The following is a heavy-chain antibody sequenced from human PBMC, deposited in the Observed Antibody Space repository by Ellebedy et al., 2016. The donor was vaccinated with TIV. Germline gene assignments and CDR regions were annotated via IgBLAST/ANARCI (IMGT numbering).Heavy chain of an antibody. CDR2: IWFDGSNK. Sequence: GESLKISCAASGFTFSSYGMHWVRQAPGEGLEWVAVIWFDGSNKYYADSVKGRFTISRDKSKKTLYLQMNSLRVEDTAVYYCARDGGDIVVVPAAIRSYYYYGLDVWGQGTTVTVSS. D-gene: IGHD2-2*01. V-gene: IGHV3-33*08. CDR3: ARDGGDIVVVPAAIRSYYYYGLDV. J-gene: IGHJ6*02. CDR1: GFTFSSYG.